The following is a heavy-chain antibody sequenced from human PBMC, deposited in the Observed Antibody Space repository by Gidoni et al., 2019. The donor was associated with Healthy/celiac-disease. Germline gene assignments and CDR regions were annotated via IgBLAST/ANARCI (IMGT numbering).Heavy chain of an antibody. CDR3: ARHQAGAMVTHYYYGMDV. Sequence: QVQLQESGPGLVKPSQTLSLTCTVPGGSISSGSYYWSWIRQPAGKGLEWIGRIYTSGSTNYNPSLKSRVTISVDTSKNQFSLKLSSVTAADTAVYYCARHQAGAMVTHYYYGMDVWGQGTTVTVSS. CDR2: IYTSGST. V-gene: IGHV4-61*02. D-gene: IGHD5-18*01. CDR1: GGSISSGSYY. J-gene: IGHJ6*02.